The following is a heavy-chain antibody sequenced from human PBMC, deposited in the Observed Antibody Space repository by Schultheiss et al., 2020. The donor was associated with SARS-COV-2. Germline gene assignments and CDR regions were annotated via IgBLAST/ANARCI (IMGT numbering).Heavy chain of an antibody. Sequence: GGSLRLSCAASGFTFSNAWMNWVRQAPGKGLEWVSAISGSGGSTNYADSVKGRFTISRDNSKNTLYLQMNSLRAEDTAVYYCAKDGTWGVGYFDYWGQGTLVTVSS. D-gene: IGHD7-27*01. V-gene: IGHV3-23*01. CDR1: GFTFSNAW. CDR2: ISGSGGST. J-gene: IGHJ4*02. CDR3: AKDGTWGVGYFDY.